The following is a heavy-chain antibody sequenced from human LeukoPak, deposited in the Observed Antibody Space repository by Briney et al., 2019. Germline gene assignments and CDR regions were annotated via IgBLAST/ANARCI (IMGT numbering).Heavy chain of an antibody. CDR3: ARGPWAWFDP. J-gene: IGHJ5*02. D-gene: IGHD7-27*01. CDR2: LYYTGDT. V-gene: IGHV4-59*01. CDR1: GGSTSPYY. Sequence: SETLSLTCNVSGGSTSPYYWSWIRQVPGKGVEWIGYLYYTGDTKYNPSLKSRVTISVDTSKNQFSLKLRSVTAADTAVYYCARGPWAWFDPWGQGTLVTVSS.